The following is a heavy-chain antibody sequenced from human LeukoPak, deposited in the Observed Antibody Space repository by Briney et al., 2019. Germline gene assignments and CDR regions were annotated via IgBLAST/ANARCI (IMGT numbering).Heavy chain of an antibody. Sequence: SETLSLTCAVYGGSFSGYYWSWIRQPPGKGLEWIGYIYYSGSTNYNPSLKSRVTISVDTSKNQFSLKLSSVTAADTAVYYCARPLHTPNYCSGGSCLAFDYWGQGTLVTVSS. J-gene: IGHJ4*02. CDR3: ARPLHTPNYCSGGSCLAFDY. D-gene: IGHD2-15*01. CDR2: IYYSGST. V-gene: IGHV4-59*01. CDR1: GGSFSGYY.